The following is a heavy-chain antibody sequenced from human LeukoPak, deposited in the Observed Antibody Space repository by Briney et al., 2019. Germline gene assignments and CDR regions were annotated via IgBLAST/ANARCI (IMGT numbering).Heavy chain of an antibody. CDR2: ISGSGGST. CDR3: ARETAQYCSSTSCHAWGYFDY. Sequence: PGGSLRLSCAASGFTFSSYAMSWVRQAPGKGLEWVSAISGSGGSTYYADSVKGRFTISRDNSKNTLYLQMNSLRAEDTAVYYCARETAQYCSSTSCHAWGYFDYWGQGTLVTVSS. V-gene: IGHV3-23*01. CDR1: GFTFSSYA. J-gene: IGHJ4*02. D-gene: IGHD2-2*01.